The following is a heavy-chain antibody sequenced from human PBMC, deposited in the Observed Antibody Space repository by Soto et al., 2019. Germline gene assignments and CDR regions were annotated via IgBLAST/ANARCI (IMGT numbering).Heavy chain of an antibody. CDR2: IYYSGST. J-gene: IGHJ4*02. V-gene: IGHV4-59*01. CDR3: ARGWGDGYFDY. D-gene: IGHD3-10*01. CDR1: GGSISSYY. Sequence: QVQLQESGPGLVKPSETLSLTCTVSGGSISSYYWSWIRQPPGKGLEWIGYIYYSGSTNYNPSLKSRVTISVDTSKNQFSLKLSSVTAADTAVYYCARGWGDGYFDYWGQGTLVTVSS.